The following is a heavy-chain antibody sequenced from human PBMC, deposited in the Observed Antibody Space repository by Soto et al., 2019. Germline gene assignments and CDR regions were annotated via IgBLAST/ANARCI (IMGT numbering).Heavy chain of an antibody. D-gene: IGHD1-26*01. CDR1: GGSISSGGYS. CDR2: IYHSGST. J-gene: IGHJ4*02. Sequence: SETLSLTCAVSGGSISSGGYSWSWIRQPPGKGLEWIGYIYHSGSTYYNSSLKSRVTISVDRSKNQFSLELSSVTAADTAVYYCARGLITGSQYSGGWYYFDSWGQGTQVTVSS. V-gene: IGHV4-30-2*01. CDR3: ARGLITGSQYSGGWYYFDS.